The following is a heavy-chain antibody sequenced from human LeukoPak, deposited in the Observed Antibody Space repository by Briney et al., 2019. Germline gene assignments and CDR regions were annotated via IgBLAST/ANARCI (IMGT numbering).Heavy chain of an antibody. D-gene: IGHD3-22*01. CDR3: ARDHYYDSSKGWIDY. CDR1: GFTFSTHS. V-gene: IGHV3-21*01. J-gene: IGHJ4*02. Sequence: GGSLGLSCAASGFTFSTHSMTWVRQAPGKGLEWVSSISSSSSYIYYADSVKGRFTISRDNAKNSLHLQMNSLRAEDTAVYYCARDHYYDSSKGWIDYWGQGTLVTVSS. CDR2: ISSSSSYI.